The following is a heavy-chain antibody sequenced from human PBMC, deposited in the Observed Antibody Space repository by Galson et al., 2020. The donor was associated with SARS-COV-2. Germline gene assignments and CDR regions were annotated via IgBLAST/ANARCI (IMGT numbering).Heavy chain of an antibody. Sequence: GGSLRLSCAASGFTFSSYYMNWVRQAPGKGLEWVSSISSSSSYIYYADSVKGRFTISRDNAENSLYLQMNSLRAEDTAVYYCARDPVNFYDSRGYYYPYYFDYWGQGTLVTVSS. CDR1: GFTFSSYY. D-gene: IGHD3-22*01. CDR2: ISSSSSYI. V-gene: IGHV3-21*01. J-gene: IGHJ4*02. CDR3: ARDPVNFYDSRGYYYPYYFDY.